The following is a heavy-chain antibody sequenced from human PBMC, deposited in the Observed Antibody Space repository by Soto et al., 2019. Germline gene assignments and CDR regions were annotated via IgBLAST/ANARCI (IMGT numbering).Heavy chain of an antibody. J-gene: IGHJ3*02. CDR3: ARAPLIVGDQGGFDS. CDR1: GYTFTGYY. V-gene: IGHV1-2*02. CDR2: INPNSGGT. D-gene: IGHD1-26*01. Sequence: ASVKVSCKASGYTFTGYYMHWVRQAPGQGLEWMGRINPNSGGTNYAQKFQGRVTMTRDTSISTAYMELSRLRSDDTAAYYCARAPLIVGDQGGFDSWGQVTMGTVAS.